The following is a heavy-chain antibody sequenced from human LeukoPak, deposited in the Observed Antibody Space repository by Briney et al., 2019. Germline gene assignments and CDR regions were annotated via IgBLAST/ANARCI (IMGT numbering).Heavy chain of an antibody. CDR2: IYYSGST. D-gene: IGHD3-3*01. CDR1: GGSISSYY. CDR3: ARIPARHYDFWSATKDALDI. Sequence: SETLSLTCTVSGGSISSYYWSWIRQPPGKGLEWIGYIYYSGSTNYNPSLKSRVTISVDTSKNQFSLKLSSVTAADTAVYYCARIPARHYDFWSATKDALDIWGQGTMVTVSS. J-gene: IGHJ3*02. V-gene: IGHV4-59*01.